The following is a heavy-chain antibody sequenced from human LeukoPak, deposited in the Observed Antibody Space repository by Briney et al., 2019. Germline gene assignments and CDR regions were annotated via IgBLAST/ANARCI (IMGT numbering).Heavy chain of an antibody. Sequence: PGGSLRLSCAASGFTFSSYGMSWVRQAPGKGLQWVSAISGDGKERDYPDSVKGRFTISRDNSKNTLFLQMNSLRAEDTAVYYCTKLGSWSGSGSYNDYWGQGTLVTVSS. CDR3: TKLGSWSGSGSYNDY. CDR2: ISGDGKER. CDR1: GFTFSSYG. D-gene: IGHD3-10*01. J-gene: IGHJ4*02. V-gene: IGHV3-23*01.